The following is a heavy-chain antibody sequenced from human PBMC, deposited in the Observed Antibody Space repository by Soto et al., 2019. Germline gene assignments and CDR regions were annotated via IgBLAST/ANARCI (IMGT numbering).Heavy chain of an antibody. V-gene: IGHV4-39*01. CDR1: GFTFSTYA. J-gene: IGHJ4*02. CDR2: IYDGGST. CDR3: ARRHLTMIPL. Sequence: GSLRLSCAASGFTFSTYAMAWVRQAPGKGLEWIGSIYDGGSTYYNPSFETRVTIFVDTSKNQFSLRLSSVTAADTAVYYCARRHLTMIPLWGQGTLVTVSS. D-gene: IGHD3-22*01.